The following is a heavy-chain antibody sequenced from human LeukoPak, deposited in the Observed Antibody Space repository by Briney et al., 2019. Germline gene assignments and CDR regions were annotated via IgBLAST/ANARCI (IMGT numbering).Heavy chain of an antibody. Sequence: ASVKVSCKASGYTFTNYGISWVRQAPGQGLEWMGWISGYYGNTNYAQKLQGRVTMTTDTSTSTAYMELRSLRSDDTAVYYCARDVPTDSNHDYWGQGTLVTVSS. J-gene: IGHJ4*02. CDR1: GYTFTNYG. CDR3: ARDVPTDSNHDY. CDR2: ISGYYGNT. V-gene: IGHV1-18*01. D-gene: IGHD4-11*01.